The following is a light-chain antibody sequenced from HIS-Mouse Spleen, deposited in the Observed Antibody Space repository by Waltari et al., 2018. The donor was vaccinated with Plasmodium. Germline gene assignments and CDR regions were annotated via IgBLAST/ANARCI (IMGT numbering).Light chain of an antibody. CDR3: QQYNNWSFT. CDR1: QSVSSN. J-gene: IGKJ3*01. CDR2: GAS. Sequence: ETAMTQSPATLPVSPGERATLSCRASQSVSSNLAWYQQKPGPAPRVLIYGASTRATGIPARFNGSGSGTEFTLTISSLQSEDFAVYYCQQYNNWSFTFGPGTKVDIK. V-gene: IGKV3-15*01.